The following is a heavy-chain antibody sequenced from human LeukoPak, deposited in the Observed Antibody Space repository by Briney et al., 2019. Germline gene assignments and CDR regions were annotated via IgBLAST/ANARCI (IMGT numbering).Heavy chain of an antibody. D-gene: IGHD2-15*01. CDR3: GRVRCSGGTCYTYSSGRAFEF. J-gene: IGHJ4*02. CDR2: ISSGSNNI. CDR1: GFTFSSYS. Sequence: PGGSLRLSCTASGFTFSSYSMNWVRQAPGKGLEWVSSISSGSNNIYYADSVKGRFAIPRGNAKNSLYLQMDSLRADDTAVYYCGRVRCSGGTCYTYSSGRAFEFWGQGSLVIVSS. V-gene: IGHV3-21*01.